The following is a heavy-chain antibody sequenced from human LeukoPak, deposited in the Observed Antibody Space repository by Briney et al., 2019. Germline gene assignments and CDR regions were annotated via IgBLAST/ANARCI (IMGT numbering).Heavy chain of an antibody. Sequence: SETLSLTCTVSGGPISSGSYYWSWIRQPAGKGLEWIGRIYTSGSTNYNPSLKSRVTISVDTSKNQFSLKLSSVTAADTAVYYCARDIPEMYCSSTSCYAPGLDYWGQGTLVTVSS. J-gene: IGHJ4*02. CDR2: IYTSGST. CDR3: ARDIPEMYCSSTSCYAPGLDY. D-gene: IGHD2-2*01. V-gene: IGHV4-61*02. CDR1: GGPISSGSYY.